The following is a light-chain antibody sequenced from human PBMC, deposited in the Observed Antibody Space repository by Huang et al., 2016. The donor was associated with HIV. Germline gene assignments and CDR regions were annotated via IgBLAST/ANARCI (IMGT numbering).Light chain of an antibody. CDR1: QSVFKN. CDR2: GSS. V-gene: IGKV3-15*01. CDR3: QQYNTSPRT. J-gene: IGKJ1*01. Sequence: ENLMTQSPSTLSVSPGESATHSCRASQSVFKNLAWYQQKPGQAPKLLIYGSSTRAAGIPSRFSVSGSGTDFTLTISSLQSEDFAVYYCQQYNTSPRTFGQGTKVEV.